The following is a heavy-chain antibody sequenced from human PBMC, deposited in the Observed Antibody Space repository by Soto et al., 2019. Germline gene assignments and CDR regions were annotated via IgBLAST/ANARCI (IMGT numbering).Heavy chain of an antibody. V-gene: IGHV1-2*04. J-gene: IGHJ6*02. Sequence: GASVKVSCKASGYTFTGYYMHWVRQAPGQGLEWMGWINPNSGGTNYAQKFQGWVTMTRDTPISTAYMELSRLRSDDTAVYYCARDGRLLSPFDYYYYYGMDVWGQGTTVTVSS. CDR1: GYTFTGYY. CDR2: INPNSGGT. CDR3: ARDGRLLSPFDYYYYYGMDV. D-gene: IGHD3-22*01.